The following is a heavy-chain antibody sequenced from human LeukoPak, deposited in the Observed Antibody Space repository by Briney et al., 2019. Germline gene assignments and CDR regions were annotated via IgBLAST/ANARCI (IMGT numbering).Heavy chain of an antibody. CDR1: GGSISSGGYY. D-gene: IGHD3-9*01. CDR3: ARGHDILTGYPFDI. Sequence: PSETLSLTCTVSGGSISSGGYYGSWFRQPPGKGLRWIGYIYYSGSTYYNPSLKSRVTISVDTSKNQFSLKLSSVTAADTAVYYCARGHDILTGYPFDIWGQGTMVTVSS. J-gene: IGHJ3*02. CDR2: IYYSGST. V-gene: IGHV4-31*03.